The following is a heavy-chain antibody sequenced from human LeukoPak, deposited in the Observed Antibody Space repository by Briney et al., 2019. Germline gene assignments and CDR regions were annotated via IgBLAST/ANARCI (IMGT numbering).Heavy chain of an antibody. CDR3: ARVPVTRPGAFDI. J-gene: IGHJ3*02. Sequence: SETLSLTCTVSGDSISSGGYYWSWIRQHPGKGLEWIGYIYYSGSTYYNPSLKSRVTISVDTSKDQFSLKLSSVTAADTAVYYCARVPVTRPGAFDIWGQGTMVTVSS. V-gene: IGHV4-31*03. CDR1: GDSISSGGYY. CDR2: IYYSGST. D-gene: IGHD3-16*02.